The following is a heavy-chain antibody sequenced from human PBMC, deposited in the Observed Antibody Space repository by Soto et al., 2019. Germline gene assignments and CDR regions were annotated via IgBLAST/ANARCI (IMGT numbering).Heavy chain of an antibody. CDR2: VKYDGTYQ. V-gene: IGHV3-33*05. Sequence: GGSLRLSCAASGFTFNIHDMHWVRQAPGKGLEWVATVKYDGTYQYFADSVKGRFTVSRDNPKNTLFLQMNSLRAEDTAVYYCARDAVSYFYDSSGSRAYGMDAWGQGTTVTVSS. CDR3: ARDAVSYFYDSSGSRAYGMDA. D-gene: IGHD3-22*01. CDR1: GFTFNIHD. J-gene: IGHJ6*02.